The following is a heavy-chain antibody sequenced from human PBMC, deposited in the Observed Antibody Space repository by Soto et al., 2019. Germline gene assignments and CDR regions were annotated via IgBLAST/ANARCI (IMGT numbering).Heavy chain of an antibody. V-gene: IGHV4-59*01. CDR1: GGSISNYY. Sequence: SETLSLTCTVSGGSISNYYWSWIRQPPGKGLEWIGYIYYSGSTNYNPSLKSRVTLSVDTSKNQFSLKLSSVTAADTAVYYCARGGSKIDYWGQGTLVTVSS. CDR3: ARGGSKIDY. CDR2: IYYSGST. J-gene: IGHJ4*02.